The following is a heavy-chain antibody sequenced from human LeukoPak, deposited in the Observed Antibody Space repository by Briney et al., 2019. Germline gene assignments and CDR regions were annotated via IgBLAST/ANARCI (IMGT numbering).Heavy chain of an antibody. Sequence: SETLSLTCTVSGGSISSYYWSWIRQPPGEGLEWIGYLYYSGSTNYNPSLESRVTISLDTSKNHFSLRLSSVTAADTAVYYCARVVSNGDRAAFDIWGQGTMVTVSS. V-gene: IGHV4-59*01. CDR2: LYYSGST. CDR3: ARVVSNGDRAAFDI. D-gene: IGHD2-8*01. J-gene: IGHJ3*02. CDR1: GGSISSYY.